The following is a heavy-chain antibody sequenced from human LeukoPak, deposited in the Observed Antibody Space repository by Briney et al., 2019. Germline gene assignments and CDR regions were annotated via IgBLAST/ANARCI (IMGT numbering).Heavy chain of an antibody. CDR2: IYSGGST. J-gene: IGHJ5*02. Sequence: GGSLRLSCAASGFTFSSHSMNWVRQAPGKGLEWVSVIYSGGSTYYADSVKGRFTISRDNSKNTLYLQMNSLRAEDTAVYYCARDYYDSSGQNWFDPWGQGTLVTVSS. CDR3: ARDYYDSSGQNWFDP. D-gene: IGHD3-22*01. V-gene: IGHV3-53*01. CDR1: GFTFSSHS.